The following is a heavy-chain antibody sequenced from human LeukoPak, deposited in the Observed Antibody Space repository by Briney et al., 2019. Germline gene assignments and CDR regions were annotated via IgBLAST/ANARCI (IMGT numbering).Heavy chain of an antibody. CDR1: GGSFSGYY. CDR2: INYSGST. D-gene: IGHD5-24*01. Sequence: SETLSLTCAVYGGSFSGYYWSWIRQPPGKGLEWIGEINYSGSTNYNPSLKSRVTISVDTSKNQFSLKLSSVTAADTAVYYCARHLTGGDGYNSNFDYWGQGTLVTVSS. J-gene: IGHJ4*02. CDR3: ARHLTGGDGYNSNFDY. V-gene: IGHV4-34*01.